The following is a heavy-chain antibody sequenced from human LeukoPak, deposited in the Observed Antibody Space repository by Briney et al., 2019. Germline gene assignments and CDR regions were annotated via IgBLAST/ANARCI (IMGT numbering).Heavy chain of an antibody. J-gene: IGHJ4*02. V-gene: IGHV3-11*06. D-gene: IGHD4-17*01. Sequence: GGSLRLSCAASGFTVSSNYMSWIRQAPGKGLEWVSYISSSSSYTNYADSVKGRFTISRDNAKNSLYLQMNSLRAEDTAVYYCARERDYAVDYWGQGTLVTVSS. CDR1: GFTVSSNY. CDR2: ISSSSSYT. CDR3: ARERDYAVDY.